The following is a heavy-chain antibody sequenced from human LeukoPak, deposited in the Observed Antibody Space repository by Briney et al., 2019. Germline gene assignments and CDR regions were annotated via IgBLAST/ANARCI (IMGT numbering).Heavy chain of an antibody. Sequence: GSLSLSCAASGFTFISYAMHWVRQAPGKGLEWVAVISYDGSNKYYADSVKGRFTISRDNSKNTLYLQMNSLRAEDTAVYYCARGSHYYDSSGYRAFDIWGQGTMVTVSS. CDR3: ARGSHYYDSSGYRAFDI. CDR1: GFTFISYA. D-gene: IGHD3-22*01. CDR2: ISYDGSNK. J-gene: IGHJ3*02. V-gene: IGHV3-30*04.